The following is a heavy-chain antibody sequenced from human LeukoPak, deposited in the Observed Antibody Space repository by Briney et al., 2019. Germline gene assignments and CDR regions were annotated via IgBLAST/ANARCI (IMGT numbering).Heavy chain of an antibody. Sequence: SETLSLTCVVYGGSFSGYCWSWIRQPPGKGLEWIGEINHSGSTNYNPSLKSRVTISVDTSKNQFSLKLSSVTAADTAVYYCARALMGQLVPGYWGQGTLVTVSS. CDR1: GGSFSGYC. J-gene: IGHJ4*02. CDR3: ARALMGQLVPGY. D-gene: IGHD6-6*01. CDR2: INHSGST. V-gene: IGHV4-34*01.